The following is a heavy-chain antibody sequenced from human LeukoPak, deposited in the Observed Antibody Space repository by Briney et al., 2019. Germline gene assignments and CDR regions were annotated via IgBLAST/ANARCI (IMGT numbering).Heavy chain of an antibody. CDR1: GGSISSYY. V-gene: IGHV4-59*01. D-gene: IGHD2-2*01. Sequence: SETLSLTCTVSGGSISSYYWSWIRQPPGKGLEWIGYIYYSGSTNYNPSLKSRVTISVDTSKNQFSLKLSSVTAADTAVYYCARSGYCSSTSCPRYMDVWGKGTTVTVSS. J-gene: IGHJ6*03. CDR2: IYYSGST. CDR3: ARSGYCSSTSCPRYMDV.